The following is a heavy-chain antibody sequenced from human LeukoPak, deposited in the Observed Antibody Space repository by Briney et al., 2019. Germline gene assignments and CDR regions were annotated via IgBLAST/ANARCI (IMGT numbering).Heavy chain of an antibody. Sequence: WETLSLTCTVSGGSISSYYWSWIRQPPGKGLEWIGYIYYSGSTNYNPSLKSRVTISVDTYKNQFSLKLSSVTAADTAVYYCARYGSGRTFDYWGQGTLVTVSS. CDR3: ARYGSGRTFDY. J-gene: IGHJ4*02. CDR1: GGSISSYY. CDR2: IYYSGST. D-gene: IGHD3-10*01. V-gene: IGHV4-59*08.